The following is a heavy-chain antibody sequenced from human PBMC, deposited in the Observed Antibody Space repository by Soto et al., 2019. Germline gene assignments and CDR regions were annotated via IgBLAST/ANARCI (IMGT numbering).Heavy chain of an antibody. V-gene: IGHV1-18*01. CDR1: GYTFTSSI. D-gene: IGHD2-2*01. CDR2: INTYNGNA. J-gene: IGHJ4*02. CDR3: AKGHGDRLRYCSSTSCLPDH. Sequence: QVQLVQSGAEVKKPGASVNVSCKASGYTFTSSIINWVRQAPGQGLDWMGWINTYNGNANYAQRVQGRVTMTTDTCTSTAYRELRSLRSDDTAVYYCAKGHGDRLRYCSSTSCLPDHWGQGTLVTVSS.